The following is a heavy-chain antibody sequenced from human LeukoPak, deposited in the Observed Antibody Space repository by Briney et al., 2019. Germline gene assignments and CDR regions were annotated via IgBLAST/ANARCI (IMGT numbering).Heavy chain of an antibody. J-gene: IGHJ4*02. CDR2: IIPIFGAG. CDR3: APRRLYSYGPTDY. V-gene: IGHV1-69*05. Sequence: ASVKVSCKASGGTFISYGISWVRQAPGQGMEWMGRIIPIFGAGNYVQKFQGRGTITTHESTSTAYMALTSLTSQDTAVYYCAPRRLYSYGPTDYWGQGTLVTVSS. CDR1: GGTFISYG. D-gene: IGHD5-18*01.